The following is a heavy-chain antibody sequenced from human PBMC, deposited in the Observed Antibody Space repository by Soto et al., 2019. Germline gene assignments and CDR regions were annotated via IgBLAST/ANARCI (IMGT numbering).Heavy chain of an antibody. CDR3: ARSPNSGYPESNY. D-gene: IGHD5-12*01. CDR2: IYSGGNT. CDR1: GFTVSSYY. J-gene: IGHJ4*02. V-gene: IGHV3-66*01. Sequence: EVQLVESGGGLVQPGGSLRLSCAASGFTVSSYYMAWVRQAPGKGLQWVSVIYSGGNTYYADSVKGRFTISRDNSKNTLYLQMNDLRADDTAVYYWARSPNSGYPESNYWGQGTLVTVSS.